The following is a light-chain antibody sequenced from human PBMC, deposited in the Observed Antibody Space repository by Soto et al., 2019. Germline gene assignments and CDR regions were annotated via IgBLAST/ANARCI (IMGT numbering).Light chain of an antibody. CDR1: QSVSSSY. V-gene: IGKV3D-20*01. J-gene: IGKJ1*01. Sequence: IVLTQSPGTLSLSPGERATLSCRASQSVSSSYLAWYQQKPGLAPRLLIYDASSRATGIPDRFSGSGSGTDFTLTISRLEPEDFAVYYCQQYGSSGTFGQGTKVDIK. CDR3: QQYGSSGT. CDR2: DAS.